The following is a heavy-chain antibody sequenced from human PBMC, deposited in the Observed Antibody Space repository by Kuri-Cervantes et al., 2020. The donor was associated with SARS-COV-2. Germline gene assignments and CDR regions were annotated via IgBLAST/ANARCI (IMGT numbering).Heavy chain of an antibody. CDR1: GFTFSSYW. CDR3: ARDSGRYSSGWYTRRTPYFDY. Sequence: GGSLRLSCAASGFTFSSYWMSWVRQAPGKGLEWVANIKQDGSEKYYVDSVKGRFTISRDNAKNSLYLQMNSLRAEDTAVYYCARDSGRYSSGWYTRRTPYFDYWGQGTRVTVSS. J-gene: IGHJ4*02. CDR2: IKQDGSEK. D-gene: IGHD6-19*01. V-gene: IGHV3-7*01.